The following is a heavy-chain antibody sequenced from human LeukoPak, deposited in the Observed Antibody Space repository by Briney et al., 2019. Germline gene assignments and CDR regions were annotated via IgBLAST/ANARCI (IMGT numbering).Heavy chain of an antibody. CDR1: GFTFSSYG. CDR3: AKRHTTGWYLFDY. D-gene: IGHD6-19*01. Sequence: SGGSLRLSCAASGFTFSSYGMHWVRQALGKGLEWVAFIRYDGSNKYYADSVKGRFTISRDSSKNTLFLEMNSLRVEDTAVYYCAKRHTTGWYLFDYWGQGTLVTVSS. J-gene: IGHJ4*02. V-gene: IGHV3-30*02. CDR2: IRYDGSNK.